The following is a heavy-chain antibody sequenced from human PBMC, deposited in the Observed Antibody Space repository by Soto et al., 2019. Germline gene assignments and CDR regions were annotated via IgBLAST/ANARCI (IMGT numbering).Heavy chain of an antibody. J-gene: IGHJ4*02. V-gene: IGHV4-59*01. CDR2: IYYSGST. CDR1: GGSISSYY. D-gene: IGHD5-12*01. Sequence: PSETLSLTCTVSGGSISSYYWSWIRQPPGKGLEWIGYIYYSGSTNYNPSLKSRVTISVDTSKNQFSLKLSSVTAADTAVYYCARAGVCGDGYNCNFDYWGQGTLVTVSS. CDR3: ARAGVCGDGYNCNFDY.